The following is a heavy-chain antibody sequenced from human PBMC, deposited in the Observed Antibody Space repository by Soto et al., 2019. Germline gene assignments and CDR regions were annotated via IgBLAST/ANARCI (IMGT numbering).Heavy chain of an antibody. CDR3: ERSAGPLAY. D-gene: IGHD1-26*01. CDR2: ISGSGGST. CDR1: GFTFSSYA. V-gene: IGHV3-23*01. J-gene: IGHJ4*02. Sequence: EVQLLESGGGLVQPGGSLRLSCAASGFTFSSYAMSWVRQVPGKGLEWVSTISGSGGSTYYADSVKGRFTISSDNSKNTLSLQMNSLRAEDTAIYYCERSAGPLAYWGQGTLVTVSS.